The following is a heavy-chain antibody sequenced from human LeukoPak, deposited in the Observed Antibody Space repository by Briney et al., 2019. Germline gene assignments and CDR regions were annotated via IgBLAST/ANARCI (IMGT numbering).Heavy chain of an antibody. CDR1: GYTFTGYY. Sequence: GASVKVSCKASGYTFTGYYMYWVRQAPGQGLVWMGWINPNSGGTKYAQKFQGRVTMTRDTSISTAYMELSRLTSDDTAVYYCARGRGSNASGSPYVDYWGQGTLVTVSS. V-gene: IGHV1-2*02. D-gene: IGHD3-10*01. J-gene: IGHJ4*02. CDR2: INPNSGGT. CDR3: ARGRGSNASGSPYVDY.